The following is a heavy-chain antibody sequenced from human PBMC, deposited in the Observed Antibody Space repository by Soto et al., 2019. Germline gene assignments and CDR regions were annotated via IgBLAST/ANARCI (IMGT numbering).Heavy chain of an antibody. Sequence: SETLSLTCAVSGYSISGGYYWGWIRQPPGKGLEWIGSIYHSGSTYYNPSLKSRVTISVDTSKNQFSLKLSSVTAADTAVYYCARDLEHQIWDYYDSSGYWIWFDPWGQGTLVTVSS. J-gene: IGHJ5*02. CDR1: GYSISGGYY. V-gene: IGHV4-38-2*02. D-gene: IGHD3-22*01. CDR3: ARDLEHQIWDYYDSSGYWIWFDP. CDR2: IYHSGST.